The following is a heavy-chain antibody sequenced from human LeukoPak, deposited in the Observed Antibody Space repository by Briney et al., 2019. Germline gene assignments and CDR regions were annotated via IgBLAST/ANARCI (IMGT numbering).Heavy chain of an antibody. J-gene: IGHJ5*02. CDR1: GYTFTSYG. D-gene: IGHD2-21*02. Sequence: ASVKVSCKASGYTFTSYGISWVRQAPGQGLEWMGWISAYNGNTNYAQKLQGRVTMTTDTSTSTAYMELRSLRSDDTAVYYCAGDRVAYCGGDCYSEWFDPWGQGALVTVSS. CDR2: ISAYNGNT. CDR3: AGDRVAYCGGDCYSEWFDP. V-gene: IGHV1-18*01.